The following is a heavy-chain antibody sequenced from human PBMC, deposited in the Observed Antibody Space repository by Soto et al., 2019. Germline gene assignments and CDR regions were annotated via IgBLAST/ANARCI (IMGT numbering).Heavy chain of an antibody. CDR3: ASGFSGDYNSY. CDR2: TSGSGGST. Sequence: GGSLRLSCEASGFTFRNYAMSWVRQDPGKGLEWVSATSGSGGSTYYAGSVKGRFTISRDNSKSTVYLQMKSLRAEDTAVYYCASGFSGDYNSYWGQGNLVTVSS. V-gene: IGHV3-23*01. CDR1: GFTFRNYA. D-gene: IGHD4-17*01. J-gene: IGHJ4*02.